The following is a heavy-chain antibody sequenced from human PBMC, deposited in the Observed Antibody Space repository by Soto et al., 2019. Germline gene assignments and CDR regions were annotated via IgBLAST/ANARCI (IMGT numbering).Heavy chain of an antibody. CDR1: GFTVSGKKY. CDR3: ATWHLQEHAYDI. V-gene: IGHV3-53*01. J-gene: IGHJ3*02. CDR2: LYDLDGT. D-gene: IGHD1-1*01. Sequence: DVQLVASGGGLIQPGESLRLSCEAFGFTVSGKKYVAWVRQAPGKGLEWVSALYDLDGTYYADSVKGRFTTSSDSSRTTVYLQMNSLRPDDTAVYSCATWHLQEHAYDIWGQVTMVTASS.